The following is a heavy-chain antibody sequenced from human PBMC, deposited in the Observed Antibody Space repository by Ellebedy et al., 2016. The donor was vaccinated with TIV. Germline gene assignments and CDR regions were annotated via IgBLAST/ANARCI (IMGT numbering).Heavy chain of an antibody. J-gene: IGHJ4*02. D-gene: IGHD2/OR15-2a*01. Sequence: SETLSLTXTVSGGSISSYYWSWIRQSPGKGLEWIGHIYYNGSTNYNPSLKSRVTISVDTSNNQFSLRLSSVTAADTAVYFCSTASFLRAEYFVCWGQGTLVTVSS. CDR2: IYYNGST. CDR3: STASFLRAEYFVC. V-gene: IGHV4-59*01. CDR1: GGSISSYY.